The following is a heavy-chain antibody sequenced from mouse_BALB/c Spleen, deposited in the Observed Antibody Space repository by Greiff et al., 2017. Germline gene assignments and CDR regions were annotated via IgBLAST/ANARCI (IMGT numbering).Heavy chain of an antibody. Sequence: EVQLVESGGGLVQPGGSRKLSCAASGFTFSDYGMAWVRQAPGKGPEWVAFISNLAYSIYYADTVTGRFTISRENAKNTLYLEMSSLRSEDTAMYYCARDQDYGSSYWYFDVWGAGTTVTVSS. CDR1: GFTFSDYG. D-gene: IGHD1-1*01. CDR2: ISNLAYSI. V-gene: IGHV5-15*02. CDR3: ARDQDYGSSYWYFDV. J-gene: IGHJ1*01.